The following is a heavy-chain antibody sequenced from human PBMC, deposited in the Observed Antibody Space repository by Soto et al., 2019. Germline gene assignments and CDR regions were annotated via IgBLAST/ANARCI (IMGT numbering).Heavy chain of an antibody. Sequence: SETLSLTCTVSGGSISSGGYYWSWIRQHPGKGLEWIGYIYYSGSTYYNPSLKSRVTISVETSKNQFSLKLSSVTAADTAVYYCARGVPAAIRGGYYYMDVWGKGTTLTVSS. D-gene: IGHD2-2*01. CDR1: GGSISSGGYY. CDR3: ARGVPAAIRGGYYYMDV. V-gene: IGHV4-31*03. J-gene: IGHJ6*03. CDR2: IYYSGST.